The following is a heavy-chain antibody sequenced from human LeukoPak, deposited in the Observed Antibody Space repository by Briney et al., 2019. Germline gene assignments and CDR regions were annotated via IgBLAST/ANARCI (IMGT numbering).Heavy chain of an antibody. V-gene: IGHV3-23*01. CDR2: ISGSGGST. CDR1: GFTFSSYA. CDR3: AKDREYYDILTGYMTFDY. J-gene: IGHJ4*02. D-gene: IGHD3-9*01. Sequence: PGGSLRLSCAASGFTFSSYAMSWVRQAPGKGLEWVSAISGSGGSTYYADSVQGRFTISRDNSKNTLYLQMNSLRAEDTAVYYCAKDREYYDILTGYMTFDYWGQGTLVTVSS.